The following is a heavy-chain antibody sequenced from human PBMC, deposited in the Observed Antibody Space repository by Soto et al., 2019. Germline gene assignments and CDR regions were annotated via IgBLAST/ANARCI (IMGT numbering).Heavy chain of an antibody. Sequence: QVQLVQSGAEVKKPGSSVKVSCKASGGTFSSYTISWVRQAPGQGLEWMGRIIPILGKANYAQKFEGRVTITADKSTSTAYMELSSLRSEDTAVDYCAREGSYGDPPWGQGTLVTVSS. CDR1: GGTFSSYT. CDR3: AREGSYGDPP. V-gene: IGHV1-69*08. CDR2: IIPILGKA. J-gene: IGHJ5*02. D-gene: IGHD4-17*01.